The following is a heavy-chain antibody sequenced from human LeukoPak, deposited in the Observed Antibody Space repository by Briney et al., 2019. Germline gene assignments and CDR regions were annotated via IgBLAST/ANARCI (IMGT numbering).Heavy chain of an antibody. J-gene: IGHJ3*01. CDR3: ARSSYSSSSSV. V-gene: IGHV3-7*03. CDR1: GFTFSGGG. CDR2: IKSDGSEG. D-gene: IGHD6-6*01. Sequence: PGGSLGLSCAVSGFTFSGGGLSWSRQGPGQGLEWVSSIKSDGSEGYYADVVKGRFTISRDNAKNSLYLQINSLRAEDTAVYYCARSSYSSSSSVWGQGTMVTVSS.